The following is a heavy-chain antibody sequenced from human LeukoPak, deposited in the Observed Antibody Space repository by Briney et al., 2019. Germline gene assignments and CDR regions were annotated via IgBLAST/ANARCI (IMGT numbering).Heavy chain of an antibody. CDR1: GFTFSSYA. V-gene: IGHV3-30*04. CDR3: ARDYGLSYFDY. J-gene: IGHJ4*02. D-gene: IGHD4-17*01. CDR2: ISYDGSNK. Sequence: GRSLRLSCAASGFTFSSYAMHWVRQAPGKGLEWVAVISYDGSNKYYADSVKGRFTISRDNAKNSLYLQMNSLRAEDTAVYYCARDYGLSYFDYWGQGTLVTVSS.